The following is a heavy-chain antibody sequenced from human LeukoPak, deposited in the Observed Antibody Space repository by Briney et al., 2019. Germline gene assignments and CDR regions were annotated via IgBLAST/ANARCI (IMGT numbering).Heavy chain of an antibody. CDR1: GYTFTSYD. Sequence: GASVKVSRKASGYTFTSYDINWVRQATGQGLEWMGWMNPNSGNTGYAQKFQGRVTMTRNTSISTAYMELRNLRSDDTAVYYCARGRNGDSDYWGQGTLVTVSS. CDR3: ARGRNGDSDY. J-gene: IGHJ4*02. CDR2: MNPNSGNT. D-gene: IGHD4-17*01. V-gene: IGHV1-8*01.